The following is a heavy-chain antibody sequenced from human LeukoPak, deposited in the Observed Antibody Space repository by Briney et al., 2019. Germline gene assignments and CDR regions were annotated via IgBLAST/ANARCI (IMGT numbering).Heavy chain of an antibody. CDR3: ARGPWYSSSWYKKGVYYFDY. J-gene: IGHJ4*02. CDR2: INHSGST. V-gene: IGHV4-34*01. D-gene: IGHD6-13*01. Sequence: PSETLSLTCAVYGGSFSGYYWSWIRQPPGKGLEWIGEINHSGSTNYNPSLKSRVTISVDTSKNQFSLKLSSVTAADTAVYYCARGPWYSSSWYKKGVYYFDYWGQGTLVTVSS. CDR1: GGSFSGYY.